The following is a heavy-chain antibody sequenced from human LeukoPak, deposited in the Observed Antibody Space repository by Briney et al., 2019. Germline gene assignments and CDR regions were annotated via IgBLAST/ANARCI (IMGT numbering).Heavy chain of an antibody. V-gene: IGHV4-28*01. Sequence: SETLSLTCAVSGYSISSNHWWGWIRQPPGKGLEWIGYIFYAGSTYYNPSLKSRVTMSVDTSKNQFSLRLSSVTAVDAAVYYCARIGPILGAAWVDYWGQGTLVSVSS. CDR3: ARIGPILGAAWVDY. J-gene: IGHJ4*02. D-gene: IGHD3-3*02. CDR2: IFYAGST. CDR1: GYSISSNHW.